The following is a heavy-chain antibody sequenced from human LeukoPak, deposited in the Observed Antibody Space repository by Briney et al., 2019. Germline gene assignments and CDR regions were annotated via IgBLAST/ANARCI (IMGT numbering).Heavy chain of an antibody. J-gene: IGHJ5*02. Sequence: SETLSLTCTVSGGSITSSSYHWGWIRQPPGKGLEWIGSMYYSGSTYHNPSLKSRVTISVDTSKNQFSLKLTSVTAADAAVYYCARDHIAPAAFDPWGQGTLVTVSS. V-gene: IGHV4-39*07. CDR3: ARDHIAPAAFDP. D-gene: IGHD6-13*01. CDR1: GGSITSSSYH. CDR2: MYYSGST.